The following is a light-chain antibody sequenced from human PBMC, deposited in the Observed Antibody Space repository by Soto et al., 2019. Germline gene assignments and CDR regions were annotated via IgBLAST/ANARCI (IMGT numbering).Light chain of an antibody. CDR3: QQYNSYSLT. V-gene: IGKV1-5*03. CDR2: KAS. Sequence: DIQMTQSPSTLPASEGDIVTITCRASPSISSWLAWYQQKPGKAPKLLIYKASSLESGVPSRFSGSGSGTEFTLTISSLQPDDFATYYCQQYNSYSLTFGQGTKVEVK. CDR1: PSISSW. J-gene: IGKJ1*01.